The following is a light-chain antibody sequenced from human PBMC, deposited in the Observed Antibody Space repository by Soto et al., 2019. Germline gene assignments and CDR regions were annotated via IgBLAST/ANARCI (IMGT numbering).Light chain of an antibody. CDR2: EDI. J-gene: IGLJ2*01. CDR1: SRDVGSYNL. Sequence: QSALTQPASVSGSPGQSITISCTGTSRDVGSYNLVSWYQQHPGKAPKLMIYEDIKRPSGVSNRFSGSKSGNTASLTISGLQAEDEADYYCCSYATGSTCLVFGGGTKVTVL. CDR3: CSYATGSTCLV. V-gene: IGLV2-23*01.